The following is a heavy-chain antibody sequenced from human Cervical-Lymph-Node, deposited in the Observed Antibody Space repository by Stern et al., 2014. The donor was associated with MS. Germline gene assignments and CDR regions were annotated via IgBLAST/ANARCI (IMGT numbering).Heavy chain of an antibody. V-gene: IGHV5-51*03. CDR3: ARVYSGTYYLCDS. J-gene: IGHJ4*02. Sequence: VQLVQSGPELRKPGESLRISCKASGYSFTKNWIAWVRQTPGKGLEWMGIVYPGDSDIRYNPSFQGQVTISADKSISTAYLQWSSLRASDTAMYYCARVYSGTYYLCDSWGQGTLVTVSS. CDR1: GYSFTKNW. D-gene: IGHD1-26*01. CDR2: VYPGDSDI.